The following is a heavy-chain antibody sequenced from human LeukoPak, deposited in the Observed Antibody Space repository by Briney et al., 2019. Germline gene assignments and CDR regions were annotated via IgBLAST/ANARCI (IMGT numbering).Heavy chain of an antibody. Sequence: PSETLSLTCTVSGGSISSSSYYWGWIRQPPGKGLEWIGSIYYSGSTYYNPSLKSRVTISVDTSKNQFSLKLSSVTAADTAVYYCARDEPEYSSGWYSAPFDYWGQGTLVTVSS. CDR1: GGSISSSSYY. D-gene: IGHD6-19*01. J-gene: IGHJ4*02. CDR3: ARDEPEYSSGWYSAPFDY. CDR2: IYYSGST. V-gene: IGHV4-39*07.